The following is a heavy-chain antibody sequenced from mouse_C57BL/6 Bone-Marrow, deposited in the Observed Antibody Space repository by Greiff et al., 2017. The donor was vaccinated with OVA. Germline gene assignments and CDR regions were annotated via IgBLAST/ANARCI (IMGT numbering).Heavy chain of an antibody. D-gene: IGHD1-1*01. J-gene: IGHJ3*01. V-gene: IGHV2-5*01. CDR1: GFSLTSYG. CDR3: AKDYYGSSSAWFAY. CDR2: IWRGGST. Sequence: VKLMESGPGLVQPSQSLSITCTVSGFSLTSYGVHWVRQSPGKGLEWLGVIWRGGSTDYNAAFMSRLSITKDNSKSQVFFKMNRLQADDTALYYCAKDYYGSSSAWFAYWGQGTLVTVSA.